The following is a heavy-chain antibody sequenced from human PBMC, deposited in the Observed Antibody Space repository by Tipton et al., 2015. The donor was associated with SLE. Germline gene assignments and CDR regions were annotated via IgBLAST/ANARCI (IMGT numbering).Heavy chain of an antibody. Sequence: TLSLTCTVSGDSVSFNYWNWIRQPAGKGLEWIGRVYGTEIANYNPSLESRVTMSVDTSQNQFSLKLTSVTAADTAVYYCARIRPGHGDPFDFWGQGTLVTVSS. V-gene: IGHV4-4*07. D-gene: IGHD3-3*01. J-gene: IGHJ4*02. CDR3: ARIRPGHGDPFDF. CDR1: GDSVSFNY. CDR2: VYGTEIA.